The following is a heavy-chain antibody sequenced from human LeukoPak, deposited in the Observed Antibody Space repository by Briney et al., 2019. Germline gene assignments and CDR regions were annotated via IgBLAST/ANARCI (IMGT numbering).Heavy chain of an antibody. D-gene: IGHD3-22*01. CDR2: IIPIFGTA. Sequence: SAKVSCKASGGTSSSYAISWVRQAPGQGLEWMGRIIPIFGTANSAQKFQGRVTITTDESTSTAYMELSSLRSEDTAVYYCARGPTYYYDSSGYSNWFDPWGQGTLVTVSS. V-gene: IGHV1-69*05. J-gene: IGHJ5*02. CDR3: ARGPTYYYDSSGYSNWFDP. CDR1: GGTSSSYA.